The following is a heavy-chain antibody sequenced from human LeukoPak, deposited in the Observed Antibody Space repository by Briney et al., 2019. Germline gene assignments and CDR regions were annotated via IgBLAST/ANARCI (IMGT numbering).Heavy chain of an antibody. CDR2: ISSSSSYI. D-gene: IGHD2-2*02. CDR1: GFTFSSYS. CDR3: ARETVVVPAAITDAFDI. V-gene: IGHV3-21*01. Sequence: KSGGSLRLSCAASGFTFSSYSMNWVRQAPGKGLEWVSSISSSSSYIYYADSVKGRFTISRDNAKNSLYLQMNSLRAEDTAVYYCARETVVVPAAITDAFDIWGQGTMVTVSS. J-gene: IGHJ3*02.